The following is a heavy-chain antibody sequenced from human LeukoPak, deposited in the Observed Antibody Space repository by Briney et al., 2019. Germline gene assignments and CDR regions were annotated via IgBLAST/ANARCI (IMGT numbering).Heavy chain of an antibody. CDR1: GGSIRSYY. D-gene: IGHD6-19*01. Sequence: SETLSLTCTVSGGSIRSYYWGWIRQPPGKGLEWIGSIYYSGSTNYNPSLKSRVTISVDTSKNQFSLKLSSVTAADTAVYYCARVGKQWLVLRGWFDPWGQGTLVTVSS. CDR2: IYYSGST. J-gene: IGHJ5*02. CDR3: ARVGKQWLVLRGWFDP. V-gene: IGHV4-39*07.